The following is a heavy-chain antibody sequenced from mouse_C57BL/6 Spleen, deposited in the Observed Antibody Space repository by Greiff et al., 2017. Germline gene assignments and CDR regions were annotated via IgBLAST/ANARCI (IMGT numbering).Heavy chain of an antibody. J-gene: IGHJ2*01. CDR2: ISSCSSTI. V-gene: IGHV5-17*01. Sequence: EVMLVESGGGLVKPGGSLKLSCAASGFTFSDYGMHWVRQAPAKGLEWVAYISSCSSTIYYAHTVKGRFTFSRDNAKNTLFLQMTSQRSTENAIYYCARGVVRYYFDYWGQGTTLTVSS. D-gene: IGHD1-1*01. CDR1: GFTFSDYG. CDR3: ARGVVRYYFDY.